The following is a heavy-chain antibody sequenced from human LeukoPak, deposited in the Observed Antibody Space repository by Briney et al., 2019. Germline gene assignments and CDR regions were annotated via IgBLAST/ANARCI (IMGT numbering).Heavy chain of an antibody. CDR2: IYSGGST. CDR1: GFIVSSSH. D-gene: IGHD2/OR15-2a*01. Sequence: GGSLRLSCAASGFIVSSSHMTWVRQTPGKGLEWVSVIYSGGSTFYADSVKGRFTISRDNSRNTLSLQMNSLRAEDTAMYYCARGRNYFPIDYWGQGTLVTVSP. J-gene: IGHJ4*02. V-gene: IGHV3-53*01. CDR3: ARGRNYFPIDY.